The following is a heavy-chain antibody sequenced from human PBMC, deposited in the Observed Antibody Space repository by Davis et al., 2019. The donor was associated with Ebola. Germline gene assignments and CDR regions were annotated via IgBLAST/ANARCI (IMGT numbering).Heavy chain of an antibody. CDR2: VTGNGGST. V-gene: IGHV3-23*01. Sequence: PGGSLRLSCAASGFSSSTYVMSWVRQAPGKGLERVALVTGNGGSTYYSDSAKGRFSISRDNSKNTLYLQMDSLRDDDTAVYHCVKGSSLPGYFYYMDVWGKGTTVTVSS. CDR1: GFSSSTYV. J-gene: IGHJ6*03. D-gene: IGHD1-26*01. CDR3: VKGSSLPGYFYYMDV.